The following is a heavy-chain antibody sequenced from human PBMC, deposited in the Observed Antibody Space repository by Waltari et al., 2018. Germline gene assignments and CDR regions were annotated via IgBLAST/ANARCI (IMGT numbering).Heavy chain of an antibody. D-gene: IGHD2-15*01. Sequence: EVQLVESGGGLVQPGGSLRLSCAASGFTFSSYEMNWVRQAPGKGLEWVSYISSSGSTIYYADSVKGRFTISRDNAKNSLYLQMNSLRAEDTAVYYCARIPGLYRGHENPTVDYWGQGTLVTVSS. V-gene: IGHV3-48*03. J-gene: IGHJ4*02. CDR3: ARIPGLYRGHENPTVDY. CDR1: GFTFSSYE. CDR2: ISSSGSTI.